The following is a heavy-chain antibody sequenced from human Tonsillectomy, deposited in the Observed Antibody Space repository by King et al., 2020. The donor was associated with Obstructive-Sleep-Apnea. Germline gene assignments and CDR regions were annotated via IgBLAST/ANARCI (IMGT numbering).Heavy chain of an antibody. D-gene: IGHD1-1*01. CDR1: GLIFSNAW. CDR3: TTGNDGY. Sequence: VQLVESGGGLVKPGGSLRLSCAVSGLIFSNAWMTWVRQAPGKGLEGVGRIKSKTDGGTAHYAAPVKGRFTISRDDSKNTLYLQMESLKSEDTAVYYCTTGNDGYWGQGTLVTVSS. V-gene: IGHV3-15*01. J-gene: IGHJ4*02. CDR2: IKSKTDGGTA.